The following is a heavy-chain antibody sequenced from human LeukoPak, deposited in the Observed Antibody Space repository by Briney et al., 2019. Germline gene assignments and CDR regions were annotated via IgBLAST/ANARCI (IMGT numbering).Heavy chain of an antibody. V-gene: IGHV4-31*03. CDR2: VYYSGSA. CDR3: ARLKRTGYCTSGVCYFDY. Sequence: SQTLSLTCTVSGGSISSGVFYWSWIRQQPGKGLEWIGYVYYSGSAYYNPSLKSRLTISVDTSKNQFSLKLSSVTAADTAVYYCARLKRTGYCTSGVCYFDYWGQGTLVTVSS. CDR1: GGSISSGVFY. J-gene: IGHJ4*02. D-gene: IGHD2-8*01.